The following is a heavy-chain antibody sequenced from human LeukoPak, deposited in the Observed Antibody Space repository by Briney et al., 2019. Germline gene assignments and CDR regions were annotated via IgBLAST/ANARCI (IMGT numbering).Heavy chain of an antibody. CDR3: TRRDFDWLREDWFDP. D-gene: IGHD3-9*01. CDR1: GFTFSGSA. V-gene: IGHV3-73*01. J-gene: IGHJ5*02. Sequence: GGSLRLSCAASGFTFSGSAMHWVRQASGKGLEWVGRIRSKANSYATAYAASVKGRFTISRDDSKHTAYLQMNSLKTEDTAVYYCTRRDFDWLREDWFDPWGQGTLVTVSS. CDR2: IRSKANSYAT.